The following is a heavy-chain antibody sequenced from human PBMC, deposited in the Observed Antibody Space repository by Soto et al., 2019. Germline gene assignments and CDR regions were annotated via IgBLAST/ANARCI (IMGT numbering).Heavy chain of an antibody. V-gene: IGHV3-11*01. CDR2: ISSSGSTI. CDR1: GFTFSDYY. D-gene: IGHD3-3*01. CDR3: AGGVDDFWSGYSGAY. Sequence: QVQLVESGGGLVKPGGSLRLSCAASGFTFSDYYMSWIRQAPGKGLEWVSYISSSGSTIYYADSVKGRFTISRDNAKNFLYLKMTSLRAEDTAVYYCAGGVDDFWSGYSGAYWGQGTLVTVSS. J-gene: IGHJ4*02.